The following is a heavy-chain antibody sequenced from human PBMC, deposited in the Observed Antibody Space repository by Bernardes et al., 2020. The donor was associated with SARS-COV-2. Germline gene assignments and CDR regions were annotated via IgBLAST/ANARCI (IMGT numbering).Heavy chain of an antibody. Sequence: LSLTCTVSGGSITTYYWSWIRQPPGKGLAWLGYIYYTGDTNYNPSLKSRVSITIATSKKQLSLRLRSVTAADTAVYYCASGDPAPEYWGRGTLVTVSS. CDR1: GGSITTYY. J-gene: IGHJ4*02. CDR2: IYYTGDT. V-gene: IGHV4-59*01. D-gene: IGHD3-10*01. CDR3: ASGDPAPEY.